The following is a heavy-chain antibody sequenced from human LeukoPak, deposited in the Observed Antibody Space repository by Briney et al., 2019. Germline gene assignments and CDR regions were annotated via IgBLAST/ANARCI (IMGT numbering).Heavy chain of an antibody. CDR3: ARSLTIFGVAMTKYYYGMDV. D-gene: IGHD3-3*01. CDR1: GYTFTGYY. CDR2: INPNSGGT. Sequence: GASVKVSCKASGYTFTGYYMHWVRQAPGQGLEWMGWINPNSGGTNYAQKFQGRVTMTRDTSISTAYMELSRLRSDDTAVYYCARSLTIFGVAMTKYYYGMDVWGQGTTVTVSS. J-gene: IGHJ6*02. V-gene: IGHV1-2*02.